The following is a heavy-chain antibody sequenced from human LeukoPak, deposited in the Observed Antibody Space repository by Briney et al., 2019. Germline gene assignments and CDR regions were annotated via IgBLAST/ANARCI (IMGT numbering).Heavy chain of an antibody. CDR2: INPNSGGT. V-gene: IGHV1-2*02. CDR1: GYTFTGYY. Sequence: ASVTVSCKASGYTFTGYYMHWVRQAPGQGLEWMGWINPNSGGTNYAQKFQGRVTMTRDTSISTAYMELSRLRSDDTAVYYCARVVQQWLVLFDYWGQGTLVTVSS. J-gene: IGHJ4*02. CDR3: ARVVQQWLVLFDY. D-gene: IGHD6-19*01.